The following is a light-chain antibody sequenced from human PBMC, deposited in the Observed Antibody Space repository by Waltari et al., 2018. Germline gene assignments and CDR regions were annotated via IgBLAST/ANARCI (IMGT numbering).Light chain of an antibody. V-gene: IGKV1-39*01. CDR2: STS. CDR3: QQSFRTPRT. Sequence: DIQMTQSPSSLTASVGDRVIVTCRASQSITPYLNWFQQRPGKVPTLLIHSTSTLHSGVPSRFSGNASGIDFSLTISPLQPEDFATYYCQQSFRTPRTFGQGTKV. J-gene: IGKJ3*01. CDR1: QSITPY.